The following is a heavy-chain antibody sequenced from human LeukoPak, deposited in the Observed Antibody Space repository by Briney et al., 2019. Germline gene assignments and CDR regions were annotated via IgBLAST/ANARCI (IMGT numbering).Heavy chain of an antibody. CDR3: ARGGNWFDP. Sequence: GGSLRLSCAASEFTFTSYELNWVRQAPGKGLEWVSYISSSGNTISYADSVKGRFTISRDNAKNALYLQMNSLRAEDTANYYSARGGNWFDPWGQGTLVTVSS. CDR2: ISSSGNTI. CDR1: EFTFTSYE. D-gene: IGHD3-16*01. J-gene: IGHJ5*02. V-gene: IGHV3-48*03.